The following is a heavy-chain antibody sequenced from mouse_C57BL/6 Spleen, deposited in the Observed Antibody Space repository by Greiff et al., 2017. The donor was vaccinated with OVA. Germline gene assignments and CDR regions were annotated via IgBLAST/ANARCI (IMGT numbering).Heavy chain of an antibody. CDR1: GYTFTSYG. V-gene: IGHV1-81*01. Sequence: VQLQQSGAELARPGASVKLSCKASGYTFTSYGISWVKQRTGQGLEWIGEIYPRSGNTYYNEKFKGKATLTADKSSSTAYMELRSLTSEDSAVYFCAKDTGDAMDYWGQGTSVTVSS. CDR2: IYPRSGNT. D-gene: IGHD1-1*01. J-gene: IGHJ4*01. CDR3: AKDTGDAMDY.